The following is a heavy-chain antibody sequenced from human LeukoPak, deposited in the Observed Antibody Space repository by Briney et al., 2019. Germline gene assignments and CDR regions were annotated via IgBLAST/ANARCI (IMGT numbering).Heavy chain of an antibody. Sequence: PSETLSLTCAVYGGSFSGYYWSWIRQSPGKGLEWIGEINHSGSTNYNPSLKSRVTISLDTSKNQFSLKLSSVTAADTAVYYCAREAVGAIDYWGQGTLVTVSS. J-gene: IGHJ4*02. CDR3: AREAVGAIDY. V-gene: IGHV4-34*01. D-gene: IGHD1-26*01. CDR2: INHSGST. CDR1: GGSFSGYY.